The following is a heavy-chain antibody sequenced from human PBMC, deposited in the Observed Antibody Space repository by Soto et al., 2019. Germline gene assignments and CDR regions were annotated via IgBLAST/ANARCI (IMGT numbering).Heavy chain of an antibody. CDR3: ARDGNSSSWRGAFDY. Sequence: SETLSLTCTVSGGSISSGDYYWSWIRQPPGKGLEWIGYIYYSGSTYYNPSLKSRVTISVDTSKNQFSLKLSSVTAADTAVYYCARDGNSSSWRGAFDYWGPGTLVTVSS. CDR1: GGSISSGDYY. V-gene: IGHV4-30-4*01. CDR2: IYYSGST. J-gene: IGHJ4*02. D-gene: IGHD6-13*01.